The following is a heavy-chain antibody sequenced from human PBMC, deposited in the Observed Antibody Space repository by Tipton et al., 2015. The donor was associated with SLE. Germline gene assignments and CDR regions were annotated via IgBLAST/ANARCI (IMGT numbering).Heavy chain of an antibody. CDR2: IYTSGST. V-gene: IGHV4-61*02. CDR1: GGSISSGSYY. Sequence: TLSLTCTVSGGSISSGSYYWSWIRQPAGKGLEWIGRIYTSGSTNYNPSLKSRVTISVDTSKKQFSLNLSSVTAADTAVYYCARGYSGGYFWGQGTLVTVSS. CDR3: ARGYSGGYF. D-gene: IGHD1-26*01. J-gene: IGHJ4*02.